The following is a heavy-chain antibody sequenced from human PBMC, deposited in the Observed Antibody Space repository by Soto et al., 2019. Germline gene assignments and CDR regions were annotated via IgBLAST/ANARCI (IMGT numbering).Heavy chain of an antibody. CDR3: ARDPSIAARMRWFDP. J-gene: IGHJ5*02. D-gene: IGHD6-6*01. V-gene: IGHV4-59*01. Sequence: ETLSLTFTVSGRSISSYYWIWILQPQGKGLEWIGYIYYSGSINYNPSLKSRVTLSVDKSKNQFSLKLNSVAAADTAVYYCARDPSIAARMRWFDPWGQGTLVTVSS. CDR1: GRSISSYY. CDR2: IYYSGSI.